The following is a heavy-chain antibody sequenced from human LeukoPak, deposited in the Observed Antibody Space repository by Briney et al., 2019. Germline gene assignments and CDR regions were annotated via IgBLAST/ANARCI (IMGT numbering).Heavy chain of an antibody. CDR3: AKDIQLST. J-gene: IGHJ3*01. CDR2: IGACGEST. D-gene: IGHD5-24*01. CDR1: GFTFSVAA. Sequence: GGSLRLSCAASGFTFSVAAMTWVRQAPGKGLEWVSLIGACGESTYYADSVKGRFTISRDNSKNTLSLQMNSLRVEDTAMYFCAKDIQLSTWGLGTMVTVSS. V-gene: IGHV3-23*01.